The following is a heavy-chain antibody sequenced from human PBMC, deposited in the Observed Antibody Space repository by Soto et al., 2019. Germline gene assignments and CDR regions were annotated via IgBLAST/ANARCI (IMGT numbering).Heavy chain of an antibody. D-gene: IGHD1-26*01. V-gene: IGHV3-30*04. Sequence: QVQLVESGGGVVQPGTSLRLSCAASTFNFTSYAMHWVRQAPGKGLEWVAVISYDGRDKFYADSVKGRFTISRDNSKHTLYLHGNSRSTDDTPMYHCAKGGGIVRWGQGTVVTVSS. CDR1: TFNFTSYA. CDR2: ISYDGRDK. CDR3: AKGGGIVR. J-gene: IGHJ4*02.